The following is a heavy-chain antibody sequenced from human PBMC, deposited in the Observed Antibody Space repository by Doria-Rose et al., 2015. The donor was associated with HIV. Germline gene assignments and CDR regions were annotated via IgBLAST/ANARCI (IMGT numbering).Heavy chain of an antibody. V-gene: IGHV2-26*01. D-gene: IGHD6-13*01. CDR1: GVSLSSPGMG. Sequence: QVTLKESGPVLVKPTETLTLTCTVSGVSLSSPGMGVSWIRQPPGKALEWLANIFSDDERSYKPSRKSRLTISRGTSKSQVVLTMTDMDPVDTATYYCARIKSSRWYHKYYLDFWGQGTLVIVSA. J-gene: IGHJ4*02. CDR3: ARIKSSRWYHKYYLDF. CDR2: IFSDDER.